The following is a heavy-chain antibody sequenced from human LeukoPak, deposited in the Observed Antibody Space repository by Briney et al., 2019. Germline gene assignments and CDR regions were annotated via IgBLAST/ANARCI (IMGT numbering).Heavy chain of an antibody. V-gene: IGHV4-59*08. CDR3: ARVEGGSGWFPFDY. CDR1: GGSISSYY. J-gene: IGHJ4*02. CDR2: IYYSGST. D-gene: IGHD6-19*01. Sequence: SGTLSLTCTVSGGSISSYYWSWIRQPPGKGLEWIGYIYYSGSTNYNPSLESRVTISVDTSKNQFSLKLSSVTAADTAVYYCARVEGGSGWFPFDYWGQGTLVTVSS.